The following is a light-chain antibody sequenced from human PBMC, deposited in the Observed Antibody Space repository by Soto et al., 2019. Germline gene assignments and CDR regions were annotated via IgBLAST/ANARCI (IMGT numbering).Light chain of an antibody. CDR1: SSDVGGYNY. Sequence: QSALTQPASVSGSPGQSMTISCTGTSSDVGGYNYGSWYQQHPGKAPKLMIYEVSNRPSGVSNRFSGSKSGNTASLTISGLQAEDEADYYCSSYTTSSTHWVFGGGTKLTVL. V-gene: IGLV2-14*01. CDR2: EVS. J-gene: IGLJ3*02. CDR3: SSYTTSSTHWV.